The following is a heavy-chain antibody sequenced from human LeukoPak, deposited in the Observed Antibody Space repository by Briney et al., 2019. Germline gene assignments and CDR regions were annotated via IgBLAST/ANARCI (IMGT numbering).Heavy chain of an antibody. CDR3: AKDQHPGTTRGWFDP. J-gene: IGHJ5*02. D-gene: IGHD1-1*01. V-gene: IGHV3-23*01. CDR1: GFTFSSYG. Sequence: GGTLRLSCAASGFTFSSYGMSWVRQAPGKGLEWVSAISGSGGSTYYADSVKGRFTISRDNSKNTLYLQMNSLRAEDTAVYYCAKDQHPGTTRGWFDPWGQGTLVTVSS. CDR2: ISGSGGST.